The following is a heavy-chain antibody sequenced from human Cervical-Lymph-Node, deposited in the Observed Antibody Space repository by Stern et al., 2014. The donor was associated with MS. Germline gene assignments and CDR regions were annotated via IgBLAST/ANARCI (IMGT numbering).Heavy chain of an antibody. CDR1: GFAFRNYA. CDR2: TSGSGAGT. J-gene: IGHJ4*02. D-gene: IGHD3-22*01. Sequence: EVQLVESGGDLVQPGGSLRLSCAASGFAFRNYAMSCVRQAPGKRLEWVSSTSGSGAGTYYADSVKGRFTISRDNSRNTLYLQMDSLRGEDTAVYYCAKAPAYYYDTSGYYEFDYRGQGTLVTVSS. V-gene: IGHV3-23*04. CDR3: AKAPAYYYDTSGYYEFDY.